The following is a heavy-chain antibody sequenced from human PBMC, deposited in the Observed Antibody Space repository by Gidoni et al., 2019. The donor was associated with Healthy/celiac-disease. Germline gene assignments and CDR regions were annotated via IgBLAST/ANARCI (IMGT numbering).Heavy chain of an antibody. CDR1: GFTFSSYG. V-gene: IGHV3-30*18. Sequence: QVQLVESGGGVVQPGWSLRLSCAASGFTFSSYGMHWVRQAPGKGREWVAVISYDGSNKYYADSVKGRFTISRDNSKNTLYLQMNSLRAEDTAVYYCAKFSGRSSIAVAGTFDYWGQGTLVTVSS. D-gene: IGHD6-19*01. CDR3: AKFSGRSSIAVAGTFDY. CDR2: ISYDGSNK. J-gene: IGHJ4*02.